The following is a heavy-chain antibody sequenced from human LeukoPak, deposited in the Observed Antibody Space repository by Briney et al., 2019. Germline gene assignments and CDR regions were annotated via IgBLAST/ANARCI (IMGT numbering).Heavy chain of an antibody. Sequence: SETLSLTCTVSGGSISSYYWSWIRQPPGKGLEWIGYIYYSGSTNYNPSLKSRVTISVDTSKNQFSLKLSSVTAADTAVYYCARHKYSSSWYWLDPWGQGTLVTVSS. CDR3: ARHKYSSSWYWLDP. D-gene: IGHD6-13*01. CDR2: IYYSGST. V-gene: IGHV4-59*08. J-gene: IGHJ5*02. CDR1: GGSISSYY.